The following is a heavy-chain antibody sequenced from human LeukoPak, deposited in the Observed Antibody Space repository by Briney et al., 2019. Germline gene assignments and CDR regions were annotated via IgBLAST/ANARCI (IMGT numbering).Heavy chain of an antibody. CDR2: IYTSGGT. J-gene: IGHJ6*03. CDR1: GGSISSGSYY. D-gene: IGHD2-2*01. V-gene: IGHV4-61*02. Sequence: SETLSLTCTVSGGSISSGSYYWSWIQQPAGKGLEWIGRIYTSGGTNYNPSLKSRVTISVDTSKNQFSLKLSSVTAADTAVYYCASGGVVPATYYYYYYMDVWGKGTTVTVPS. CDR3: ASGGVVPATYYYYYYMDV.